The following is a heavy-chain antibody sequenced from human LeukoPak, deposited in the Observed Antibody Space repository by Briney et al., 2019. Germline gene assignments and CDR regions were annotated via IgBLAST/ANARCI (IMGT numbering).Heavy chain of an antibody. CDR3: ARDPGRGCSSTSCYEVRYYYYYYMDV. CDR1: GYTFAAYY. D-gene: IGHD2-2*01. CDR2: ISAYNGNT. J-gene: IGHJ6*03. Sequence: ASVKVSCKASGYTFAAYYMYWVRQAPGQGLEWMGWISAYNGNTNYAQKLQGRVTMTTDTSTSTAYMELRSLRSDDTAVYYCARDPGRGCSSTSCYEVRYYYYYYMDVWGKGTTVTISS. V-gene: IGHV1-18*04.